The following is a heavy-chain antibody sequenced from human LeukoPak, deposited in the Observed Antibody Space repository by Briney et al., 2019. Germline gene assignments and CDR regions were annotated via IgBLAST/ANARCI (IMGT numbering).Heavy chain of an antibody. J-gene: IGHJ3*02. CDR1: GFTFSSYA. CDR3: ARVRSIGWTYDGFDI. V-gene: IGHV3-23*01. Sequence: GGSLRLSCAASGFTFSSYAMSWVRQAPGKGLEWVSAISGSGGSTYYADSVKGRFAISRDNAKSSAYLQMSSLRAEDTAMYYCARVRSIGWTYDGFDIWGQGTMVIVSS. CDR2: ISGSGGST. D-gene: IGHD6-19*01.